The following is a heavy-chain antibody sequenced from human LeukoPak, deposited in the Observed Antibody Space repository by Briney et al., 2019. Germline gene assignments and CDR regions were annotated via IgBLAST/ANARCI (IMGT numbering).Heavy chain of an antibody. CDR2: AVHRLQWYN. J-gene: IGHJ3*02. Sequence: SRTPSLTCAISGDTVSRNTAAWNWIRQSPSRGLEWLGRAVHRLQWYNDYAVSVKSRITVNPDTSKNQLSLQLKSVTPEDTAVYFCARQEIEVDDAFDIWGQGTMVTDPS. D-gene: IGHD3-22*01. CDR1: GDTVSRNTAA. V-gene: IGHV6-1*01. CDR3: ARQEIEVDDAFDI.